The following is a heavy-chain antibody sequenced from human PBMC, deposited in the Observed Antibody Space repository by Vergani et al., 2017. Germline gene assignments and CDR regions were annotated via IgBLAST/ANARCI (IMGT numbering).Heavy chain of an antibody. CDR3: ARAVVPAARYYYYYMDV. CDR1: GGSISSYY. D-gene: IGHD2-2*01. CDR2: IYYSGST. Sequence: QVQLQESGPGLVKPSETLSLTCTVSGGSISSYYWSWIQQPPGKGLEWIGYIYYSGSTNYNPSLKSRVTISVDTSKNQFSLKLSSVTAADTAVYYCARAVVPAARYYYYYMDVWGKGTTVTVSS. V-gene: IGHV4-59*01. J-gene: IGHJ6*03.